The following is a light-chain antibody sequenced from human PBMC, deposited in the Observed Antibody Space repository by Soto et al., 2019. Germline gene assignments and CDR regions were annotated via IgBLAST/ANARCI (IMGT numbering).Light chain of an antibody. V-gene: IGKV1-5*01. Sequence: DIQMTQSPSTLSASVGDSVTITCRASQSISSWLAWYQQKPGKDPKLQIYDASSLESGVPSRFSGSGSGTEFTLTISRLQHDAFATYFCQQYNSYSPSYTFSQWTKLEIK. CDR3: QQYNSYSPSYT. CDR1: QSISSW. J-gene: IGKJ2*01. CDR2: DAS.